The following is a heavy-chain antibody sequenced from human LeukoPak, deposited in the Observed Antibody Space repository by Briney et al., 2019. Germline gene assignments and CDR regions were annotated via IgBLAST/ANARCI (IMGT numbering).Heavy chain of an antibody. CDR2: INHSGST. J-gene: IGHJ6*03. Sequence: SETLSPTCAVYGGSFSGYYWSWIRQPPGKGLEWIGEINHSGSTNYNPSLKSRVTISVDTSKNQFSLKLSSVTAADTAVYYCARVVGVVTLYHYYYYYMDVWGKGTTVTVSS. V-gene: IGHV4-34*01. CDR3: ARVVGVVTLYHYYYYYMDV. D-gene: IGHD3-3*01. CDR1: GGSFSGYY.